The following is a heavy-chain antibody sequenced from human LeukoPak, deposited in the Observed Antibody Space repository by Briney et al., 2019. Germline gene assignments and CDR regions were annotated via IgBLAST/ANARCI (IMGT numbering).Heavy chain of an antibody. Sequence: ASVKVSCKASGYTFTSYGISWVRQAPGQGLEWMGWISAYNGNTNYAQKLQGRVTMTTDTSTSTAYMELRSLRSDDTAVYYWARDMGFSRQLGETDLDYWGQGTLVTVSS. CDR3: ARDMGFSRQLGETDLDY. V-gene: IGHV1-18*01. D-gene: IGHD6-13*01. CDR1: GYTFTSYG. CDR2: ISAYNGNT. J-gene: IGHJ4*02.